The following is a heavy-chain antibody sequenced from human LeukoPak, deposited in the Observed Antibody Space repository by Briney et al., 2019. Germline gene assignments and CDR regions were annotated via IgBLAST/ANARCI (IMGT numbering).Heavy chain of an antibody. CDR2: IRNDGSNK. Sequence: GGSLRLSCVVSGLTFSSYGMHWVRQAPGKGLEWVAFIRNDGSNKYYADSVKGRFTISRDNSKNTLYLQMNSLRAEDTAVYYCAKLLSNSGRFLYWGQGTLVTVSS. CDR1: GLTFSSYG. V-gene: IGHV3-30*02. J-gene: IGHJ4*02. D-gene: IGHD4-23*01. CDR3: AKLLSNSGRFLY.